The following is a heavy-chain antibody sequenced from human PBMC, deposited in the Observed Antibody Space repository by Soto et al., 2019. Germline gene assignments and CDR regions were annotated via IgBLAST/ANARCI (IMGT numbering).Heavy chain of an antibody. Sequence: GGSLRLSCAASGFTFSDYYMSWIRQAPGKGLEWVSYISSSGSTIYYADSVKGRFTISRDNAKNSLYLQMNSLRAEDTAVYYCARAARWLQYYFDYWGQGTLVTVSS. CDR2: ISSSGSTI. CDR1: GFTFSDYY. V-gene: IGHV3-11*01. CDR3: ARAARWLQYYFDY. J-gene: IGHJ4*02. D-gene: IGHD5-12*01.